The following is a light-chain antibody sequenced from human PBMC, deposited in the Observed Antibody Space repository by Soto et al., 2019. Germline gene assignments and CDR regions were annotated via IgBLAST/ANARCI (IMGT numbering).Light chain of an antibody. CDR2: DTS. J-gene: IGLJ3*02. CDR3: LLSYSGGNWV. Sequence: QAVVTQEPSLTVSPGETVTLTCGSNTGAVTSGHYPHWLQQRPGQAPRTLIYDTSNKQSWTPARFSGSLLGGKAALTLSGAQPEDEADYYCLLSYSGGNWVFGGGTKVTVL. V-gene: IGLV7-46*01. CDR1: TGAVTSGHY.